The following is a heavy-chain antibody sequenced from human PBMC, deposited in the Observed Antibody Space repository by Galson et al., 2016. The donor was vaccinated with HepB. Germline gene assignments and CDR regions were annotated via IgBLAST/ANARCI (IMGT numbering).Heavy chain of an antibody. CDR2: ISGRGGST. V-gene: IGHV3-23*01. CDR1: GFIFSDNA. CDR3: AQSTLKSPYTSSWYYFHY. Sequence: SLRLSCAASGFIFSDNAMSWVRQAPGKGLEWASAISGRGGSTYYADSVKGRFTISRDNSEDTLYLQMSSLRAEDAAVYYCAQSTLKSPYTSSWYYFHYWGRGTLVTVSS. J-gene: IGHJ4*02. D-gene: IGHD2-2*02.